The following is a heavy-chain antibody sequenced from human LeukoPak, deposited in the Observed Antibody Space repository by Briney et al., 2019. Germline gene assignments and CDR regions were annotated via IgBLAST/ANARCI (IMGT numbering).Heavy chain of an antibody. Sequence: SETLSLTCTVSGYSISSGYYWGWIRQPPGKGLEWIGSIYHSGSTYYNPSLKSRVTISVDTSKNQFSLKLSSVTAADTAVYYCAREGSSGYYYSYYFDYWGQGTLVTVSS. CDR2: IYHSGST. CDR1: GYSISSGYY. CDR3: AREGSSGYYYSYYFDY. V-gene: IGHV4-38-2*02. J-gene: IGHJ4*02. D-gene: IGHD3-22*01.